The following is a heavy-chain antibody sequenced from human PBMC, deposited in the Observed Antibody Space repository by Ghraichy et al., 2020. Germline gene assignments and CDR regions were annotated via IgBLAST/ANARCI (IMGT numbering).Heavy chain of an antibody. J-gene: IGHJ3*02. D-gene: IGHD6-19*01. CDR1: GFTFSNFW. Sequence: GGSLRLSCAASGFTFSNFWMDWVRQAPGRGLEWVANIKEDGSDKYYVDSVRGRFTISRDNAKNSLYLQMNSLRAEDTAVYYCASRRVVAGRYHAFDIWGQGTMVT. CDR3: ASRRVVAGRYHAFDI. V-gene: IGHV3-7*03. CDR2: IKEDGSDK.